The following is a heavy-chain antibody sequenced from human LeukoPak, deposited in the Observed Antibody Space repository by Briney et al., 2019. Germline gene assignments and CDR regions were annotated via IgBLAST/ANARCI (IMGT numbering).Heavy chain of an antibody. J-gene: IGHJ4*02. CDR2: INHSGST. CDR3: ASPDSSGYYYDY. D-gene: IGHD3-22*01. Sequence: PSETLSLTCAVYGGSFSGYYWSWIRQPPGKRLEWIGEINHSGSTNYNPSLKSRVTISVDTSRNQFSLKLSSVTAADTAVYYCASPDSSGYYYDYWGQGTLVTVSS. V-gene: IGHV4-34*01. CDR1: GGSFSGYY.